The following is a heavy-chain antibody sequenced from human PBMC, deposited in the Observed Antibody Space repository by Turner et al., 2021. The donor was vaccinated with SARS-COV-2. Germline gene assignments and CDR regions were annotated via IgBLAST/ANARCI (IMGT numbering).Heavy chain of an antibody. J-gene: IGHJ4*02. CDR3: ARGVAVYGEHRPLDY. V-gene: IGHV3-30*04. CDR2: ISYDGSIK. D-gene: IGHD4-17*01. CDR1: GFTLSSYA. Sequence: VQLLESGGGLVQPGGSLRLSCAASGFTLSSYAMHWVRQAPGKGLEWVAVISYDGSIKYYADSVKGRFTISRDNSKNTLYLQMNSLRAEDTAVYYCARGVAVYGEHRPLDYWGQGTLVTVSS.